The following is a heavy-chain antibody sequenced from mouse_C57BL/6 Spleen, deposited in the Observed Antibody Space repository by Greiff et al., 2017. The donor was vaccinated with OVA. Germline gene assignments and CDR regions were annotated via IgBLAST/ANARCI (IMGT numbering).Heavy chain of an antibody. CDR1: GYTFTEYT. V-gene: IGHV1-62-2*01. D-gene: IGHD1-1*01. J-gene: IGHJ1*03. Sequence: QVQLKQSGAELVKPGASVKLSCKASGYTFTEYTIHWVKQRSGQGLEWIGWFYPGSGSIKYNEKFKDKATLTADKSSSTVYMELSRLTSEDSAVYFCARHEDPLNYYGSYFDVWGTGTTVTVSS. CDR2: FYPGSGSI. CDR3: ARHEDPLNYYGSYFDV.